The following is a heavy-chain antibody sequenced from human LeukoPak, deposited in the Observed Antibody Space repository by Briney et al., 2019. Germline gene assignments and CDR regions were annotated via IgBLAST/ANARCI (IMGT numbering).Heavy chain of an antibody. V-gene: IGHV3-7*01. J-gene: IGHJ4*02. CDR3: ARGGLTYYYDSSGYRLSYFDY. D-gene: IGHD3-22*01. CDR1: GFTFSSYW. Sequence: GGSLRLSCAASGFTFSSYWMSWVRQAPGKGLEWVANIKQDGSEKYYVDSVKGRFTISRDNAKNSLYLQMNSLRAEDTAVYYCARGGLTYYYDSSGYRLSYFDYWGQGTLVTVSS. CDR2: IKQDGSEK.